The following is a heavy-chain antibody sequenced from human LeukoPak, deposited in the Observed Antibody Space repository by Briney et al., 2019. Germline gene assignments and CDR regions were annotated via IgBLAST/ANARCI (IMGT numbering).Heavy chain of an antibody. CDR2: IYSGGNT. V-gene: IGHV3-53*01. J-gene: IGHJ6*03. D-gene: IGHD2-2*02. Sequence: GGSLRLSCAASGFTVSSDYMSWVRQAPGKGLEWVSIIYSGGNTYYADSVKGRFTISRDNSKNTLYLQMNSLRAEDTAVYYCARDLSCTSCYTVTLYYYYYYMDVWGKGTTVTVSS. CDR1: GFTVSSDY. CDR3: ARDLSCTSCYTVTLYYYYYYMDV.